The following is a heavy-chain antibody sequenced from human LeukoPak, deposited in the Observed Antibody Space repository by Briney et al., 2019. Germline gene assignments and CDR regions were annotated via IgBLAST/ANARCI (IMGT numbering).Heavy chain of an antibody. Sequence: SVKVSCKASGGTFSSYAISWVRQAPGQGLEWMGRIIPIFGTANYAQKFQGRVTITTDESTSTAYMELSSLRSEDTAVYYCASRHYYGSGRLWVYWGQGTLVTVSS. CDR3: ASRHYYGSGRLWVY. CDR2: IIPIFGTA. CDR1: GGTFSSYA. J-gene: IGHJ4*02. V-gene: IGHV1-69*05. D-gene: IGHD3-10*01.